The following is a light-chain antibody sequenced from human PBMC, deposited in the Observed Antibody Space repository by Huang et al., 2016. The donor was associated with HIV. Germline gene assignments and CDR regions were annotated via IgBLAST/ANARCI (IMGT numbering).Light chain of an antibody. CDR3: QQYNNWPPSGYT. CDR1: QSVRSN. Sequence: EIVMTQSTATLSVSPGERATLSCRASQSVRSNLAWYQQKPGQAPRLLIYGASTRSTCIPARFSGIWSGTEFTLTVSSLQSEDFAVYYCQQYNNWPPSGYTFGQGTKVEIK. J-gene: IGKJ2*01. CDR2: GAS. V-gene: IGKV3-15*01.